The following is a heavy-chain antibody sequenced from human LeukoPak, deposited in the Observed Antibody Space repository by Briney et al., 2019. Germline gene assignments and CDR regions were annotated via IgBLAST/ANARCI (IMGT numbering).Heavy chain of an antibody. D-gene: IGHD2-21*01. CDR3: ATHGTYCGGDCYSYF. CDR1: VYILINYG. Sequence: ASAWVSCKASVYILINYGINSVPPAPRQGREWMGWISPYNSNTKYAQKLQGRVTMTTDTSTTTAYMELSSLTSDDTAVYCCATHGTYCGGDCYSYFWGHGTLITVSS. J-gene: IGHJ4*01. V-gene: IGHV1-18*01. CDR2: ISPYNSNT.